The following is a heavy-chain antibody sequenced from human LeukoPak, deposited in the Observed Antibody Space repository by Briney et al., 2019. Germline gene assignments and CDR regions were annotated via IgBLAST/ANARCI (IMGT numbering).Heavy chain of an antibody. CDR3: ARERNGWENPLDY. Sequence: GRSLRLSCAASGFTFSSYAMHWVRQAPGKGLEWVAVISYDGSNKYYADSVKGRFTISRDNSKNTLYLQMNSLRAEDTAVYYCARERNGWENPLDYSGQGTLVTVSS. CDR2: ISYDGSNK. V-gene: IGHV3-30-3*01. CDR1: GFTFSSYA. D-gene: IGHD6-19*01. J-gene: IGHJ4*02.